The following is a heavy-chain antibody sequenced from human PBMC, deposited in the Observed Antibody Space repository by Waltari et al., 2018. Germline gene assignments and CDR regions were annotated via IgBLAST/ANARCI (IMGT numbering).Heavy chain of an antibody. V-gene: IGHV1-18*04. Sequence: QLQLVQSGAEVKKPGASVTVSCKASAYSFPKYVLTWVRQAPGQGLEWMGWSSGHNGNTKIPQKLQGRVTMTTDTSTSTAYMELRSLTSDDAAVYYCAGSTSPLGYYYYGTDVWGQGTTVTVSS. CDR1: AYSFPKYV. J-gene: IGHJ6*02. CDR2: SSGHNGNT. D-gene: IGHD1-26*01. CDR3: AGSTSPLGYYYYGTDV.